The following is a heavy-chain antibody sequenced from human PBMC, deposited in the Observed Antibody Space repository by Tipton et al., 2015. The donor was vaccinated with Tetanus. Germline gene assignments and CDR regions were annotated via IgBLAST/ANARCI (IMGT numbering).Heavy chain of an antibody. D-gene: IGHD2-21*01. Sequence: PLRLSCAASGLTFSSYGMHWVRQAPGKGLEWVAVIWYDGSNKYYADSVKGRFTISRDNSKNTLYLQMNSLRAEDTAVYYCARGTSRIVYYFDYWGQGTLVTVSS. CDR2: IWYDGSNK. CDR3: ARGTSRIVYYFDY. J-gene: IGHJ4*02. V-gene: IGHV3-33*01. CDR1: GLTFSSYG.